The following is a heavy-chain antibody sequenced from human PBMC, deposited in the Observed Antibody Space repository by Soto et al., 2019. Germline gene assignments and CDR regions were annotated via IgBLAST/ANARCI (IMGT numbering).Heavy chain of an antibody. D-gene: IGHD6-19*01. V-gene: IGHV1-46*01. Sequence: ASVKGSCKASGYTFTSYYMHWVRQAPGQGLEWMGIINPSGGSTSYAQKFQGRVTMTRDTSTSTVYMELSSLRSEDTAVYYCARDGRSSYSSGRYYFDYWGQGTLVTVSS. CDR2: INPSGGST. CDR3: ARDGRSSYSSGRYYFDY. CDR1: GYTFTSYY. J-gene: IGHJ4*02.